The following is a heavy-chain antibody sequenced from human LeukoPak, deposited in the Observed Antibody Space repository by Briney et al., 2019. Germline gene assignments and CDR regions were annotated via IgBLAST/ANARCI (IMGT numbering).Heavy chain of an antibody. Sequence: PGGSLRLSCAASGFTFSSYSMNWVRQAPGKGLEWVSYISSSSSTIYYADSVKGRFTISRDNAKNSLYLQMNSLRAEDTAVYYCARDRQWLVDAFDIWGQGTMVTVSS. CDR1: GFTFSSYS. CDR2: ISSSSSTI. D-gene: IGHD6-19*01. J-gene: IGHJ3*02. V-gene: IGHV3-48*04. CDR3: ARDRQWLVDAFDI.